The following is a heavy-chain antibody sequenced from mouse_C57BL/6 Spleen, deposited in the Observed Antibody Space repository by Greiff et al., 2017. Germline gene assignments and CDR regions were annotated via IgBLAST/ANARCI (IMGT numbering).Heavy chain of an antibody. D-gene: IGHD1-1*01. CDR3: ARWDTTGSFDY. J-gene: IGHJ2*01. V-gene: IGHV1-53*01. CDR1: GYTFTSYW. CDR2: INPSNGGT. Sequence: QVQLQQSGIELVKPGASVKLSCKASGYTFTSYWMHWVKQRPGQGLEWIGNINPSNGGTNYNEKFKSKATLTVDKSSSTAYMQLSSLTSEDSAVYYCARWDTTGSFDYWGQGTTLTVSS.